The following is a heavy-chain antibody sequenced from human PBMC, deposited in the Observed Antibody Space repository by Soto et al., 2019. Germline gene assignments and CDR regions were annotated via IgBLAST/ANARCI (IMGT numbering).Heavy chain of an antibody. J-gene: IGHJ4*02. CDR3: AKEYYYDSSGYYYWDY. CDR1: GFTFSSYA. D-gene: IGHD3-22*01. Sequence: GGSLRLSCAASGFTFSSYAMSWVRQAPGKGLEWVSAISGSGGSTYYADSVKGRFTISRDNSKNTLYLQMNSLRAEDTAVYYCAKEYYYDSSGYYYWDYWGQGTLVTVSS. V-gene: IGHV3-23*01. CDR2: ISGSGGST.